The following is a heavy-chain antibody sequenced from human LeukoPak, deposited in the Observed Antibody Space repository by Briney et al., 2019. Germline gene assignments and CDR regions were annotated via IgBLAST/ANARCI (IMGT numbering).Heavy chain of an antibody. CDR3: ARLQSGSYLPLYYYYGMDV. D-gene: IGHD1-26*01. J-gene: IGHJ6*02. CDR2: IYSGGST. Sequence: GGSLRLSCAASGFTVSSNYMSWVRQAPGKGLEWVSVIYSGGSTYYADSVKGRFTISRDNSKNTLYLQMNSLRAEDTAVYYCARLQSGSYLPLYYYYGMDVWGQGTTVTVSS. V-gene: IGHV3-66*04. CDR1: GFTVSSNY.